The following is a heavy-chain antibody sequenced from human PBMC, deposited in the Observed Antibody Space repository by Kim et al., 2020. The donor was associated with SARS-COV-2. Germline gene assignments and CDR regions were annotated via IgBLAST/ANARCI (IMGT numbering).Heavy chain of an antibody. J-gene: IGHJ6*02. V-gene: IGHV7-4-1*02. D-gene: IGHD5-12*01. CDR3: ARDGSGYDYRLYYGMDV. CDR2: INTNTGNP. Sequence: ASVKVSCKASGYTFTSYAMNWVRQAPGQGLEWMGWINTNTGNPTYAQGFTGRFVFSLDTSVSTAYLQISSLKAEDTAVYYCARDGSGYDYRLYYGMDVWGQGTTVTVSS. CDR1: GYTFTSYA.